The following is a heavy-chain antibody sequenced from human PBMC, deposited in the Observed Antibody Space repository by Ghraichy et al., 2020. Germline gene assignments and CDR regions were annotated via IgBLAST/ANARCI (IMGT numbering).Heavy chain of an antibody. V-gene: IGHV3-7*01. CDR2: IKTGGSEK. Sequence: GGSLRLSCTASGFTFGNYWMSWVRQAPGRGLEWVANIKTGGSEKNYVDSVKGRFTISRDDAKKSVYLQMSGLKVEDTAVYYCARGSGGWSSSGVWGQGVLVTVSS. D-gene: IGHD6-19*01. J-gene: IGHJ4*02. CDR1: GFTFGNYW. CDR3: ARGSGGWSSSGV.